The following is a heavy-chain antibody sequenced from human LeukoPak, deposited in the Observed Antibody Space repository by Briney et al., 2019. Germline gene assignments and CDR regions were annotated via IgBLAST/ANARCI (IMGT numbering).Heavy chain of an antibody. Sequence: GGSLRLSCAASGFTFSSYWMSWVRQAPGKGLEWVANIKQDGSEKYYVDSVKGRFTISRDNAKNSLYLQMNSLRAEDTAVYYCAREYVSGWYFHFDYWGQGTLVTVSS. D-gene: IGHD6-19*01. CDR1: GFTFSSYW. V-gene: IGHV3-7*01. CDR2: IKQDGSEK. CDR3: AREYVSGWYFHFDY. J-gene: IGHJ4*02.